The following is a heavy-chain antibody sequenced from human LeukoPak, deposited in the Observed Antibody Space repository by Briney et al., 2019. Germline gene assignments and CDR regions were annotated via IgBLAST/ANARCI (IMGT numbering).Heavy chain of an antibody. J-gene: IGHJ1*01. V-gene: IGHV1-2*02. CDR2: INPNSGGT. Sequence: ASVKVSCKASGYTFTDYYIHWVRQATGQGLEWMGWINPNSGGTNYAQKFQGRVIMTRDTSITTAYMELSRLRSDDTAVYYCTRASSGWYIYFQQWGQGTLVTVSS. CDR3: TRASSGWYIYFQQ. D-gene: IGHD6-19*01. CDR1: GYTFTDYY.